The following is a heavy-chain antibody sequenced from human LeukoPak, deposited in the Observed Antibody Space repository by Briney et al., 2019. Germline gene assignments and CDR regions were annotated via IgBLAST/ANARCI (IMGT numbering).Heavy chain of an antibody. CDR1: GFTFSSYW. CDR2: IKQDGSEK. J-gene: IGHJ6*03. D-gene: IGHD6-13*01. Sequence: GGSLRLSCAASGFTFSSYWMSWVRQAPGKGLEWVANIKQDGSEKYYVDSVKGRFTISRDNAKNPLYLHMNSLRAEDTAVYYCARSSIAAAGATITSNYYYYMDVWGKGTTVTVSS. V-gene: IGHV3-7*01. CDR3: ARSSIAAAGATITSNYYYYMDV.